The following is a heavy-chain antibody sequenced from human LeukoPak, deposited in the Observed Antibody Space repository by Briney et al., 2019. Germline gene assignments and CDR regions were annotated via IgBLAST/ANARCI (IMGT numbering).Heavy chain of an antibody. CDR1: GFNFNNYW. V-gene: IGHV3-48*02. J-gene: IGHJ4*02. D-gene: IGHD2-15*01. Sequence: GGSLRLSCAASGFNFNNYWMSWLRQAPGKGLEWVSYISTSSSTIYYADSVKGRFTISRDNAKNSLYLQMNSLRDEDTAVYYCARRGCLGSCYSGFDYWGQGTLVTVSS. CDR3: ARRGCLGSCYSGFDY. CDR2: ISTSSSTI.